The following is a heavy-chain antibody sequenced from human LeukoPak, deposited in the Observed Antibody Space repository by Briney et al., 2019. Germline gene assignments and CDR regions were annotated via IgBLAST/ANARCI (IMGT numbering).Heavy chain of an antibody. J-gene: IGHJ6*02. D-gene: IGHD3-10*01. V-gene: IGHV3-30-3*01. CDR2: ISYDGSNK. CDR1: GFTFSSYA. CDR3: ARDDYYGSGSYYISSLYYYYGMDV. Sequence: GGSLRLSCAASGFTFSSYAMHWVRQAPGKGLEWVAVISYDGSNKYYADSVKGRFTISRDNSKNTLYLQMNSLRAEDTAVYYCARDDYYGSGSYYISSLYYYYGMDVWGQGTTVTVSS.